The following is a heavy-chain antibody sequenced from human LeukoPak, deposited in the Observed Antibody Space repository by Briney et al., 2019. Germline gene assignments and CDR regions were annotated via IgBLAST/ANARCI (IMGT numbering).Heavy chain of an antibody. CDR3: ARDRHWTNDWVFDS. Sequence: PSETLSLTCTVCGGSIGTYYWSWIRQPPGKGLEWIGYIYYNGYTDYNPSLKSRVTISIHTSKNQFSLNLSSVTAADTAVYYCARDRHWTNDWVFDSWGQGTLVTVSS. J-gene: IGHJ4*02. V-gene: IGHV4-59*01. CDR2: IYYNGYT. D-gene: IGHD1/OR15-1a*01. CDR1: GGSIGTYY.